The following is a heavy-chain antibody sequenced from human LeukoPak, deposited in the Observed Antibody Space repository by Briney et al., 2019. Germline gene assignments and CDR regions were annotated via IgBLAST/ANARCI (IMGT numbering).Heavy chain of an antibody. CDR2: VYHSGST. V-gene: IGHV4-61*03. Sequence: SETLSLTCSVSGDSVISGLYYWTWVRQPPGKGLEWIGYVYHSGSTTYNPSLKSRVTISIDTSKNHFSLKLSSVTAADTAMYYCARLSSLRAFDIWGQGTMVTVSS. J-gene: IGHJ3*02. CDR1: GDSVISGLYY. CDR3: ARLSSLRAFDI. D-gene: IGHD2-15*01.